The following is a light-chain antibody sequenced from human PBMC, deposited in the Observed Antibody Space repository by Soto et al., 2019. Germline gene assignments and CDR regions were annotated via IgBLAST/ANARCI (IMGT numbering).Light chain of an antibody. CDR3: LLYYGGVRV. V-gene: IGLV7-43*01. CDR2: STS. Sequence: QAVVTQEPSLRVSPGGTVTLTCASSTGAVTSTFYPNWFQQKPGQAPRSLIYSTSNKHPWTPARFSGSLLGVKAALTLSGVQPEDEADYYCLLYYGGVRVFGGGTKLTVL. CDR1: TGAVTSTFY. J-gene: IGLJ2*01.